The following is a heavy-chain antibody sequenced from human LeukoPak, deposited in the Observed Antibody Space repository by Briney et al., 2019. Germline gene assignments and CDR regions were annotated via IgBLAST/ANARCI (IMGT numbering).Heavy chain of an antibody. D-gene: IGHD3-22*01. CDR2: IWYDGSSK. Sequence: GRSLRLSCAASGFTFSSYGMHWVRQAPGKGLEWVAVIWYDGSSKYYADSVKGRFTISRDNSKNTLYLQMNSLRAEDTAVYYCAREGYYDSSGYLIQDAFDIWGQGTMVTVSS. V-gene: IGHV3-33*01. J-gene: IGHJ3*02. CDR1: GFTFSSYG. CDR3: AREGYYDSSGYLIQDAFDI.